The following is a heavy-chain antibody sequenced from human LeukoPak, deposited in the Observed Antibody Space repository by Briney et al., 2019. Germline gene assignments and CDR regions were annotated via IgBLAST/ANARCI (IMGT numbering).Heavy chain of an antibody. Sequence: GGSLRLSCAASGFTFSSYAMHWVRQAPGKGLEWVAVISYDGSNKYYADSVKGRFTISRDNSKNTLYLQVNSLRAEDTAVYYCARDQQWLPDYWGQGTLVTVSS. V-gene: IGHV3-30*04. CDR3: ARDQQWLPDY. J-gene: IGHJ4*02. CDR2: ISYDGSNK. CDR1: GFTFSSYA. D-gene: IGHD6-19*01.